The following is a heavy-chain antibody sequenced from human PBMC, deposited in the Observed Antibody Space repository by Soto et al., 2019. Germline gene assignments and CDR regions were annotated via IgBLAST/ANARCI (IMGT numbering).Heavy chain of an antibody. CDR1: GYTFTRSG. CDR2: ISTYNGDT. CDR3: AREGVAPYYCYGMDV. V-gene: IGHV1-18*01. D-gene: IGHD5-12*01. J-gene: IGHJ6*02. Sequence: ASVKVSCKASGYTFTRSGISWGRQAPGQGLEWMGWISTYNGDTNYAQTFQGRVTMTTDTSTSTVHMEVRSLRSDDTAVYYCAREGVAPYYCYGMDVWGQGTPVTVSS.